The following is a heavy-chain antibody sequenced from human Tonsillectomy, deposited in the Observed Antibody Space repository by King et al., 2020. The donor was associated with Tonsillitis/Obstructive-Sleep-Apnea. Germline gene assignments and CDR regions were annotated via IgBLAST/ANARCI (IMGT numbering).Heavy chain of an antibody. V-gene: IGHV3-23*04. CDR1: GFTFSRYA. Sequence: VQLVESGGGLVQPGGSLRLSCAASGFTFSRYAMSWVRQAPGKGLEWVSALSGSDAGTYYAGSVKGRFTISRDNSKNTLYLQMSSLRAEDTAVYYCAKGSAGHCSGTECYELDHWGQGTLVTVSS. J-gene: IGHJ4*02. D-gene: IGHD2-2*01. CDR2: LSGSDAGT. CDR3: AKGSAGHCSGTECYELDH.